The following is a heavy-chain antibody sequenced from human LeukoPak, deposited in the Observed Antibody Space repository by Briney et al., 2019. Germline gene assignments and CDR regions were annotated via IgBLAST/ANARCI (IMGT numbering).Heavy chain of an antibody. J-gene: IGHJ4*02. CDR2: IYHSGST. Sequence: PSETLSLTCAVSGYSISSGYCWGWIRQPPGQGLEWIGSIYHSGSTYDNPSLKSRVSISVDTSKNQFSLKLSSVTAADTAVYYCARGRRKGFNPNFDYWGQGTLVTVSS. CDR3: ARGRRKGFNPNFDY. CDR1: GYSISSGYC. D-gene: IGHD1-14*01. V-gene: IGHV4-38-2*01.